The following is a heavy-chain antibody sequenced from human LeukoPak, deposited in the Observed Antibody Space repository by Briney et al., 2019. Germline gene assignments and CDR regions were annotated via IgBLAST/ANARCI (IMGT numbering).Heavy chain of an antibody. J-gene: IGHJ3*02. CDR3: ARALRGLLDAFDI. CDR2: ISYDGSNK. V-gene: IGHV3-30-3*01. D-gene: IGHD3-10*01. Sequence: PGGSLRLSCAASGFTFSSYAMHWVRQAPGKGLEWVAVISYDGSNKYYADSVKGRFTISRDNSKNTLYLQMNSLRAEDTAVYYCARALRGLLDAFDIWGQGTMVTVSS. CDR1: GFTFSSYA.